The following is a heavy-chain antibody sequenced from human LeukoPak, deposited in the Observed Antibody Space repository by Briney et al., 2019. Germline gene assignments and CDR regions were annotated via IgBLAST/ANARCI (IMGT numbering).Heavy chain of an antibody. J-gene: IGHJ4*02. V-gene: IGHV3-7*05. D-gene: IGHD6-19*01. CDR1: GFTFSSYW. Sequence: TGGSLRLSCAASGFTFSSYWMNWVRQAPGKGLEWVANIKQDGSETHYVDSVKGRFTISRDNAKNSLFLQMNRLTAEDTAVYYCARDQGAYARGWYGVFDFWGQGTLVAVSS. CDR3: ARDQGAYARGWYGVFDF. CDR2: IKQDGSET.